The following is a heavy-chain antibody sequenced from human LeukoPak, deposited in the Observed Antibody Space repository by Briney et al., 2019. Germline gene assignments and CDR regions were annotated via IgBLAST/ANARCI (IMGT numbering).Heavy chain of an antibody. Sequence: PSETLSLTCAVSGGSISSSNWWSWVRQPPGKGLEWIGEIYHSGSTNYNPSLKSRVTISVDKSKNQFSLKLSSVTAADTAVYYCARSLLKSYYYDSSGYAAGAFDIWGQGTMVTVSS. V-gene: IGHV4-4*02. J-gene: IGHJ3*02. D-gene: IGHD3-22*01. CDR2: IYHSGST. CDR3: ARSLLKSYYYDSSGYAAGAFDI. CDR1: GGSISSSNW.